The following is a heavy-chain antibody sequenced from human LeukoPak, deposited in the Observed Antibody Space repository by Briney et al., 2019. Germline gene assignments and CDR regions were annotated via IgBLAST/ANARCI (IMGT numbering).Heavy chain of an antibody. J-gene: IGHJ6*04. CDR2: IIPIFGTA. D-gene: IGHD2-15*01. CDR1: GGTFSSYA. V-gene: IGHV1-69*13. Sequence: SVKVSCKASGGTFSSYAISWVRRAPGQGLEWMGGIIPIFGTANYAQKFQGRVTITADESTSTAYMELSSLRSEDTAVYYCARGSCSGGSCYSIMDVWGKGTTVTVSS. CDR3: ARGSCSGGSCYSIMDV.